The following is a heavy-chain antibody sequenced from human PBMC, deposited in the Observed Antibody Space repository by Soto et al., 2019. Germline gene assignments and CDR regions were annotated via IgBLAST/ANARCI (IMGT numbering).Heavy chain of an antibody. CDR1: GYTFTSYG. CDR3: ATDRRSGSYPDAFDI. CDR2: ISAYNGNT. Sequence: QVQLVQSGAEVKKPGASVKVSCKASGYTFTSYGISWVRQAPGQGLEWMGWISAYNGNTNYAQKLQGRVTMTTDTSTSTAYMELRRLRSDDTAVYYCATDRRSGSYPDAFDIWGQRTMVTVSS. D-gene: IGHD1-26*01. V-gene: IGHV1-18*01. J-gene: IGHJ3*02.